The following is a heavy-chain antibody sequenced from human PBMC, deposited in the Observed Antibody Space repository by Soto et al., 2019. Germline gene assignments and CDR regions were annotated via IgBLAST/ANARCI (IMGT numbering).Heavy chain of an antibody. CDR2: INPSSGGT. D-gene: IGHD4-4*01. Sequence: GASVKVSCKASGYPFTGPYIYWVRQAPGQGLEWMGWINPSSGGTEFAEKFQGRVTVTRDTSIRTVFLELNSLTSDDTGVYFCARDFRTYSHGVDVSGQGTAVTVSS. CDR1: GYPFTGPY. V-gene: IGHV1-2*02. CDR3: ARDFRTYSHGVDV. J-gene: IGHJ6*02.